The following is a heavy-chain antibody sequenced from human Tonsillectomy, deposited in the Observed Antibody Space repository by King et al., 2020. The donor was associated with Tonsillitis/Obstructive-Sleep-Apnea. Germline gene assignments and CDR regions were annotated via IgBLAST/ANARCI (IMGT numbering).Heavy chain of an antibody. CDR2: ISGGGGST. D-gene: IGHD3-10*01. V-gene: IGHV3-23*04. J-gene: IGHJ4*02. CDR3: AKAMVQGIIITIFDF. Sequence: RLVQSGGGLVQPGGSLRLSCAASGITFSSYAMSWVRQAPGKGLEWVSTISGGGGSTYYADSVKGRFTISRDNSKNTLYLQMNSLRAEDTAVYYCAKAMVQGIIITIFDFWGQGTLVSVSS. CDR1: GITFSSYA.